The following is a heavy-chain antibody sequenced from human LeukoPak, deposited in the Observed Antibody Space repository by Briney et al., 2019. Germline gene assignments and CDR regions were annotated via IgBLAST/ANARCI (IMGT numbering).Heavy chain of an antibody. D-gene: IGHD1-26*01. Sequence: PGRSLRLSCAASGFTFDDYAMDRVRQAPGKGLEWVLGISWGSGSIGYADSVKGRFTISRDNAKNSLYLQMNSLRAEDTALYYCAKDMGYSGSYTYFDDWGQGTLVSDSS. CDR3: AKDMGYSGSYTYFDD. CDR2: ISWGSGSI. V-gene: IGHV3-9*01. J-gene: IGHJ4*02. CDR1: GFTFDDYA.